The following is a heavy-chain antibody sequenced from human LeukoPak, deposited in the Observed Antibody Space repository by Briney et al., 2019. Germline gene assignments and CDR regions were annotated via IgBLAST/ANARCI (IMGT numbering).Heavy chain of an antibody. CDR2: IYYSGST. Sequence: SETLSLTCTVSGGSISSYYWSWIRQPPGKGLEWIGYIYYSGSTDYNPSLKSRVTISVDTSKNQFSLKLSSMTAADTAIYYCARLHRRNPGPDYWGQGTRVTVSS. V-gene: IGHV4-59*08. CDR3: ARLHRRNPGPDY. D-gene: IGHD1-14*01. J-gene: IGHJ4*02. CDR1: GGSISSYY.